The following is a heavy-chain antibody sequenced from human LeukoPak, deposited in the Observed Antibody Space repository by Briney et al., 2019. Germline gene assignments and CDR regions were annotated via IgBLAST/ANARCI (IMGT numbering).Heavy chain of an antibody. J-gene: IGHJ4*02. D-gene: IGHD3-22*01. V-gene: IGHV3-48*01. CDR3: AKPPYYYDSSGYLDY. CDR1: GFTFSSYS. CDR2: ISSSSSTI. Sequence: PGGSLRLSCAASGFTFSSYSMNWVRQAPGKGLEWVSYISSSSSTIYYADSVKGRFTISRDNAKNSLYLQMNSLRAEDTAVYYCAKPPYYYDSSGYLDYWGQGTLVTVSS.